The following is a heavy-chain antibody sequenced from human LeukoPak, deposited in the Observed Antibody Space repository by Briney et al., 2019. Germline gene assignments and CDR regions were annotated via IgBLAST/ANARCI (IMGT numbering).Heavy chain of an antibody. J-gene: IGHJ5*02. Sequence: GASVKVSCKASGGTFNSYAISWVRQAPGQGLEWMGGFIPIFGTANYAQKVQGRVTITTDESTTTAYMELSSLRSEDTAVYYCARARSPSSGYLLRDHNWFDPWGQGTLVTVSS. V-gene: IGHV1-69*05. CDR2: FIPIFGTA. D-gene: IGHD3-22*01. CDR1: GGTFNSYA. CDR3: ARARSPSSGYLLRDHNWFDP.